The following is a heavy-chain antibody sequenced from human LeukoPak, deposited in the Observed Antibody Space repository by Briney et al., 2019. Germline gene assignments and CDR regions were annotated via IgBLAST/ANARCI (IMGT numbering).Heavy chain of an antibody. D-gene: IGHD3-22*01. CDR3: ARLVSPITMIVVAVGGFDI. Sequence: SSETLSLTCTVSGGSISSSNNYWGWVRQPPGKGLEWIGSIYYSGSTYYNPSLKSRVTISVDTSKNQFSLKLSSVAAADTAVYYCARLVSPITMIVVAVGGFDIWGQGTMVTVSS. J-gene: IGHJ3*02. V-gene: IGHV4-39*01. CDR2: IYYSGST. CDR1: GGSISSSNNY.